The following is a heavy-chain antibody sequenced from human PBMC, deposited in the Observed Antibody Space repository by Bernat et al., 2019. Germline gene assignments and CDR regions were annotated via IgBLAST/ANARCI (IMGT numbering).Heavy chain of an antibody. D-gene: IGHD2-2*01. CDR1: GYTFTSYA. CDR2: INAGNGNT. V-gene: IGHV1-3*01. J-gene: IGHJ5*02. CDR3: ARDWVVPAAIWQRRYNWFDP. Sequence: QVQLVQSGAEVKKPGASVKVSCKASGYTFTSYAMHWVRQAPRQRLEWMGWINAGNGNTKYSQKFQGRVTITRDTSASTAYMELSSLRSEDTAVYYCARDWVVPAAIWQRRYNWFDPWGQGTLVTVSS.